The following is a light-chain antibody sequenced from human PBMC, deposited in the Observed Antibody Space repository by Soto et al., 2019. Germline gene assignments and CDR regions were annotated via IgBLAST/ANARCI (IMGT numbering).Light chain of an antibody. V-gene: IGKV3-11*01. CDR1: QSVSSN. Sequence: EIVMTQSPATLSVSPGERATLSCRASQSVSSNLAWYQQKPGQAPRLLIYGASNRATGIPARFSGSGSGTDFTLTISSLEPEDFAVYYCQQRSIWPITFGQGTRLEIK. CDR2: GAS. J-gene: IGKJ5*01. CDR3: QQRSIWPIT.